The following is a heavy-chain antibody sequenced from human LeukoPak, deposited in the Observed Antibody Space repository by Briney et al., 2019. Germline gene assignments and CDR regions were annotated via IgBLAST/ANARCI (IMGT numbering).Heavy chain of an antibody. Sequence: ASVKVSCKASGYTFTGYYMHWVRQAPGQGLELMGWINPNSGGTNYAQKFQGRVTMTRDTSINTAYMELSRLRSDDTAVYYCAINPDSSGGGSDWYFDLWGRGTLVAVSS. D-gene: IGHD3-22*01. J-gene: IGHJ2*01. V-gene: IGHV1-2*02. CDR2: INPNSGGT. CDR1: GYTFTGYY. CDR3: AINPDSSGGGSDWYFDL.